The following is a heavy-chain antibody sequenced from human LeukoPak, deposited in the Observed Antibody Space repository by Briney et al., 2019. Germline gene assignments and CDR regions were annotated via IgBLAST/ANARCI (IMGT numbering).Heavy chain of an antibody. Sequence: SETLSLTCTVSGGSISSGGYSWSWIRQHPGKGLEWIGYIYYSGSTYYNPSLKRRVTISVDTSKNQFSLKLSSVTAADTAVYYCARSEPFGDLDYWGQGTLVTVSS. V-gene: IGHV4-31*03. CDR1: GGSISSGGYS. D-gene: IGHD3-10*01. J-gene: IGHJ4*02. CDR2: IYYSGST. CDR3: ARSEPFGDLDY.